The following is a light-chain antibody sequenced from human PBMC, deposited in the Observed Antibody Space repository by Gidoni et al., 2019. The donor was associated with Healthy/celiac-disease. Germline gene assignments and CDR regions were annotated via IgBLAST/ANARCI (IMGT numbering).Light chain of an antibody. Sequence: QSALTQPASVSGSPGQSITLSCTGTSSYVGVYNYVSWYQQHPCKAPKLMIYEVSNRPSGVSNRFSGSKSGNTASLTISGLQAEDEADYYCSSYTSSSTLVVFGGGTKLTVL. J-gene: IGLJ2*01. CDR2: EVS. CDR1: SSYVGVYNY. CDR3: SSYTSSSTLVV. V-gene: IGLV2-14*01.